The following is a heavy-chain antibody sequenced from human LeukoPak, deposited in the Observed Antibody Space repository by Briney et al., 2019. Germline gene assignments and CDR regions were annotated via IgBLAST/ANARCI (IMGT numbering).Heavy chain of an antibody. D-gene: IGHD3-3*01. CDR3: ARHDANNVSYYDFWSGYYTVGYYYYGMDV. CDR1: GGSISSYY. CDR2: IYYSGST. J-gene: IGHJ6*02. Sequence: SETLSLTCTVSGGSISSYYWSWIRQPPGKGLEWIGYIYYSGSTNYNPSLKSRVTISVDTSKNQFSLKLSSVTAADTAVYHCARHDANNVSYYDFWSGYYTVGYYYYGMDVWGQGTTVTVSS. V-gene: IGHV4-59*08.